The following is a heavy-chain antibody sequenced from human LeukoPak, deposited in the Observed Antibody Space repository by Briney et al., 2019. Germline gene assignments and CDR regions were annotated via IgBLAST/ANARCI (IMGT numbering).Heavy chain of an antibody. V-gene: IGHV1-18*04. J-gene: IGHJ6*02. CDR3: ARGFDSSGYYLRMTPYYGMDV. CDR1: GYTFTGYY. CDR2: ISAYNGNT. Sequence: GASVKVSCKASGYTFTGYYMHWVRQAPGQGLEWMGWISAYNGNTNYAQKLQGRVTMTTDTSTSTAYMELRSLRSDDTAVYYCARGFDSSGYYLRMTPYYGMDVWGQGTTVTVSS. D-gene: IGHD3-22*01.